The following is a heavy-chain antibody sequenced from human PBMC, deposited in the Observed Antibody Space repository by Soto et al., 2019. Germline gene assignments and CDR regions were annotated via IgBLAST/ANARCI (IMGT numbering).Heavy chain of an antibody. V-gene: IGHV1-8*01. CDR1: GYTFTSYD. J-gene: IGHJ4*02. D-gene: IGHD2-15*01. Sequence: ASVKVSCKASGYTFTSYDINCVRQATGQGLEWMGWMNPNSGNTGYAQKFQDRVTITRDTSASTAYMELSSLRSEDTAVYYCARGESVVGDYWGQGTLVTVSS. CDR2: MNPNSGNT. CDR3: ARGESVVGDY.